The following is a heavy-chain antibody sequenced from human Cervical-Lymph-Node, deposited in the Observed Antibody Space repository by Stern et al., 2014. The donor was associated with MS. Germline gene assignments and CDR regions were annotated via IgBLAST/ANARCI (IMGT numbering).Heavy chain of an antibody. D-gene: IGHD3-22*01. J-gene: IGHJ4*02. CDR3: ARDNRHYDSSGYYFDY. CDR2: IIPIVVAP. CDR1: GGTFSIYA. V-gene: IGHV1-69*01. Sequence: QVQLGQSGAEVNKPGSSVKVSCKASGGTFSIYAINWVRQAPGQGLEWMGGIIPIVVAPNYAQKFQGSVPLTPAATTDTAPMKLSSLRIEDTAVYYCARDNRHYDSSGYYFDYWGQGTLVTVSS.